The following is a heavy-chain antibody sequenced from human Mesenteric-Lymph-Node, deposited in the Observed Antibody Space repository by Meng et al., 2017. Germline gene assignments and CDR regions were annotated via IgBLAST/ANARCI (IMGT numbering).Heavy chain of an antibody. CDR1: GYTVTNYG. J-gene: IGHJ4*02. CDR3: ARVSDDYDRTGYYNFDY. Sequence: QVRLVQSGAEVKKPGASMKVACKASGYTVTNYGIRWVRQAPGQGLEWMGWISAYNGNTNYAQKLQGRVTMTTDTSMSTAYMELRSLRSDDTAVYYCARVSDDYDRTGYYNFDYWGQGTLVTVSS. V-gene: IGHV1-18*01. D-gene: IGHD3-22*01. CDR2: ISAYNGNT.